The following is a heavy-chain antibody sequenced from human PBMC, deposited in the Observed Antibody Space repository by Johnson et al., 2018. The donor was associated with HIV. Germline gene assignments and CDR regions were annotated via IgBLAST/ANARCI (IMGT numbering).Heavy chain of an antibody. CDR2: IRYDGSNK. CDR3: AKEQSVVVIGIGAFDI. D-gene: IGHD3-22*01. Sequence: QMLLVESGGGVVQPGGSLRLSCAASGFTFSSYAMHWVRQAPGKGLEWVAFIRYDGSNKYYADSVKGRFTISRDNSKNTLYLQMNSLRAEDTAVYYCAKEQSVVVIGIGAFDIWGQGTMVTVSS. J-gene: IGHJ3*02. CDR1: GFTFSSYA. V-gene: IGHV3-30*02.